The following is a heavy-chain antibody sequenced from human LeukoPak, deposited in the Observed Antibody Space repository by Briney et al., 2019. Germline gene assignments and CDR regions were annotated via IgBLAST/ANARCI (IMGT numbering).Heavy chain of an antibody. Sequence: ASVKVSCKASGYTFTSYDINWVRQATGQGLEWMGWMNPNSGNTGYAQKFQGRVTITADKSTSTAYMELSSLRSDDTAVYYCARERSGRYCTTGVCYSYYNYYMDVWGKGTTVTISS. J-gene: IGHJ6*03. CDR1: GYTFTSYD. CDR2: MNPNSGNT. CDR3: ARERSGRYCTTGVCYSYYNYYMDV. D-gene: IGHD2-8*01. V-gene: IGHV1-8*03.